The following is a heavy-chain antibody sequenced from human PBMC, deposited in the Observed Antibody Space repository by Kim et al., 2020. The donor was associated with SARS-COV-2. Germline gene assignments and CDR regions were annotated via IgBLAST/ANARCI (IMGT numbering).Heavy chain of an antibody. J-gene: IGHJ2*01. Sequence: SETLSLTCTVDGGSFRGYHWSWIRQSPGKGLEWIGEIHDSGDTNYNPALKSRVSISADTSKKQFSLKLTSVTAADTAVYFCARPPIYYYGSGSHSYFDL. CDR2: IHDSGDT. V-gene: IGHV4-34*01. CDR1: GGSFRGYH. CDR3: ARPPIYYYGSGSHSYFDL. D-gene: IGHD3-10*01.